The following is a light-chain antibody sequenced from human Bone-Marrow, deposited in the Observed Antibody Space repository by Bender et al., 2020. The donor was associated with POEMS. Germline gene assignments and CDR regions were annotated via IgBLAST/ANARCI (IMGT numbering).Light chain of an antibody. J-gene: IGLJ2*01. CDR2: DVT. CDR1: SSDVGAYNY. Sequence: QSALTQPRSVSGSPGQSVTISCTGSSSDVGAYNYVTWYQQHPGKAPKLIIYDVTKRPSGVPDRFSGSKSGNTASLTISGLQAEDEADYYCCSLVPHHGIFGGGTKLTVL. V-gene: IGLV2-11*01. CDR3: CSLVPHHGI.